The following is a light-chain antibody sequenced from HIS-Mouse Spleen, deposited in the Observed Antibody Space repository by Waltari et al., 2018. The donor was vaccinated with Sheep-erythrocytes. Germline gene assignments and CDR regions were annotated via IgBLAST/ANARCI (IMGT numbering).Light chain of an antibody. V-gene: IGLV2-11*01. CDR2: DVS. CDR3: CSYAGSYNHV. Sequence: QSALTQPRSVSESPGQSVTIPCTGTSSDVGGYNYVSWYQQHPGKAPKLMIYDVSKRPSGVPDRFSGSKSGNTASLTISGLQAEDEADYYCCSYAGSYNHVFATGTKVTVL. CDR1: SSDVGGYNY. J-gene: IGLJ1*01.